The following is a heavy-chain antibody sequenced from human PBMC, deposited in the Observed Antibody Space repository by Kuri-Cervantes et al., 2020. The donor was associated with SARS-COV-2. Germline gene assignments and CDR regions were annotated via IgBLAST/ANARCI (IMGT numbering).Heavy chain of an antibody. CDR1: GGPISSSSYY. CDR3: ATDPLVGATGGYYFEY. CDR2: IYYSGST. Sequence: ESLKISCTVSGGPISSSSYYWGWIRQPPGKGLEWIGSIYYSGSTYYNPSLKSRVTISVDTSKNQFSLKLSSVTAADTAVYYCATDPLVGATGGYYFEYWGQGTLVTVSS. V-gene: IGHV4-39*01. J-gene: IGHJ4*02. D-gene: IGHD1-26*01.